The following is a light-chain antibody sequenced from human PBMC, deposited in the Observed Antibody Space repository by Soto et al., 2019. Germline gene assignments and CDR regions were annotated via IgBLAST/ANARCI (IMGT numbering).Light chain of an antibody. V-gene: IGKV3-15*01. Sequence: EIVLTQSPATLSVSPGERATLSCRASQSVTNNLAWYQKKPGQAPRLLIHGASNRATGIPARFSGSGSGTEFTLTISSLPSEDFEVYFCQQYSNWPRTFGQGTRLEIK. J-gene: IGKJ5*01. CDR3: QQYSNWPRT. CDR1: QSVTNN. CDR2: GAS.